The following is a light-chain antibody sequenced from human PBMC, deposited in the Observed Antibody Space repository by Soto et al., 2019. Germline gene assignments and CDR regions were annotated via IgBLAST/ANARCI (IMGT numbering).Light chain of an antibody. CDR1: QSVSSN. CDR2: DAS. Sequence: EVVMTQSPATLSVSPGERATLSCRASQSVSSNLAWYQQKPGQAPRLLFYDASTRATSIPARFSGSGSGTEFILTISSLQSEDFAVYYCQQYHYWWTFGQGTKVEIK. J-gene: IGKJ1*01. CDR3: QQYHYWWT. V-gene: IGKV3-15*01.